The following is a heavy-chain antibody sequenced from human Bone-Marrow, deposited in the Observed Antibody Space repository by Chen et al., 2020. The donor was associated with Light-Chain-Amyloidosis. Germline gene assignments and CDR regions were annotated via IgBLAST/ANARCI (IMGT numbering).Heavy chain of an antibody. V-gene: IGHV4-61*02. D-gene: IGHD5-12*01. CDR2: IYISRNT. Sequence: QVQLQESGPGLVKPSQTLSLTCTVSGGSIRSDNYYWSWIRQPAGKGLEWIGYIYISRNTNYNPSLKSPDTISLDTSKNQFSLNLSSVTAADTAVYYCARSYSGYFDYWGQGTQVTVSS. CDR1: GGSIRSDNYY. J-gene: IGHJ4*02. CDR3: ARSYSGYFDY.